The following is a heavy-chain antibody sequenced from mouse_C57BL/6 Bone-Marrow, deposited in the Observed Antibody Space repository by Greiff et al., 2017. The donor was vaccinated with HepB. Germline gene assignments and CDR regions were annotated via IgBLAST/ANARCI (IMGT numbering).Heavy chain of an antibody. Sequence: DVKLVESGGDLVKPGGSLKLSCAASGFTFSSYGMSWVRQTPDKRLEWVATISSGGSYTYYPDSVKGRFTISRDNAKNNLYLQMSSLKSEDTAMYYCARQGVIFFDYWGQGNTLSVSS. D-gene: IGHD2-1*01. CDR2: ISSGGSYT. CDR3: ARQGVIFFDY. CDR1: GFTFSSYG. V-gene: IGHV5-6*02. J-gene: IGHJ2*01.